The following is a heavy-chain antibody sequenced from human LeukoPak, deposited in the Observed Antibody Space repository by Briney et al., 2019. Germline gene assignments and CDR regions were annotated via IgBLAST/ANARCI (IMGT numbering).Heavy chain of an antibody. CDR1: GYTFTSNA. J-gene: IGHJ4*02. V-gene: IGHV1-46*01. CDR3: ARGVARFVVVTAINY. CDR2: INPSGGST. Sequence: ASVKVCCKASGYTFTSNAMHWVRQAPGQRPEWMGIINPSGGSTSYAQKFQGRVTMTRDTSTSTVYMELSSLRSEDTAVYYCARGVARFVVVTAINYWGQGTLVTVSS. D-gene: IGHD2-21*02.